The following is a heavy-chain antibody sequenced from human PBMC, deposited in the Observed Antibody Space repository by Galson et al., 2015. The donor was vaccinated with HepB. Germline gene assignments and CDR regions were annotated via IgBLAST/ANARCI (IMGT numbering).Heavy chain of an antibody. CDR3: AKGDWMDV. CDR1: GFTFGRSP. CDR2: ITPSADRT. D-gene: IGHD2-21*02. V-gene: IGHV3-23*01. J-gene: IGHJ6*02. Sequence: SLRLSCAGSGFTFGRSPMTWVRQAPGKGLDWVSAITPSADRTFYADSVRGRFTISRDNSRNTLYLQMNSLRAEDTAVYFCAKGDWMDVWGQGTTVTVSS.